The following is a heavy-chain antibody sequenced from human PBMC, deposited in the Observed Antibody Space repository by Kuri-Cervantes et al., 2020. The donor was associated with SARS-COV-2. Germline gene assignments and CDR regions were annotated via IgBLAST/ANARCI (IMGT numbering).Heavy chain of an antibody. V-gene: IGHV3-21*01. CDR1: GFTFSSYW. CDR2: ISSSSSYI. J-gene: IGHJ4*02. Sequence: GGSLRLSCAASGFTFSSYWMSWVRQAPEKGLEWVSSISSSSSYIYYADSVKGRFTISRDNAKNSLYLQMNSLRAEDTAVYYCARDHRSGPEGIYFDYWGQGTLVTVSS. D-gene: IGHD6-13*01. CDR3: ARDHRSGPEGIYFDY.